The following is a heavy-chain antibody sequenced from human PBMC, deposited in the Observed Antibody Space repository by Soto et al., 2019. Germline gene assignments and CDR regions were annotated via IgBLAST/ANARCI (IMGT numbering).Heavy chain of an antibody. D-gene: IGHD1-1*01. V-gene: IGHV6-1*01. Sequence: SQTLSLTCAISGDSVSSNSAAWNWIRQSPSRGLEWLGRTYYRSKWYNDYAVSVKSRITINPDTSKNQFSLQLNSVTPEDTAVYYCSRDHDWNYYYYYGMDVWGQGTTVTVSS. CDR1: GDSVSSNSAA. CDR2: TYYRSKWYN. J-gene: IGHJ6*02. CDR3: SRDHDWNYYYYYGMDV.